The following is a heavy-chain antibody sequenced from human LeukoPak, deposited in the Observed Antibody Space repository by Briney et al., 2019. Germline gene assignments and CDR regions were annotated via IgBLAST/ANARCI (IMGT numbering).Heavy chain of an antibody. Sequence: PGGSLRLSCAASGFTFSSSVIIWVRQAPGKGLEWVSGISGSGGSTYYADSVKGRFTISRDNSKNTLYLQMNSLRVEDTAVYYCAKLIELSGSSHVDYWGQGTLVTVSS. CDR3: AKLIELSGSSHVDY. J-gene: IGHJ4*02. D-gene: IGHD1-26*01. CDR2: ISGSGGST. V-gene: IGHV3-23*01. CDR1: GFTFSSSV.